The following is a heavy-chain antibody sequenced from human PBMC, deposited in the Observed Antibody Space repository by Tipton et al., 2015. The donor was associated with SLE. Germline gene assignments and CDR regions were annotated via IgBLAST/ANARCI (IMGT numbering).Heavy chain of an antibody. CDR1: GGSISSSSHY. CDR2: INHSGST. D-gene: IGHD3-3*02. J-gene: IGHJ5*02. Sequence: TLSLTCTVSGGSISSSSHYWSWIRQPPGKGLEWIGEINHSGSTNYNPSLTSRVSMSVDTSKNQFSLKLTSVTAADTAVYYCARLEDPFGIFGVPKGWFDPWGQGTLVTVSS. V-gene: IGHV4-39*07. CDR3: ARLEDPFGIFGVPKGWFDP.